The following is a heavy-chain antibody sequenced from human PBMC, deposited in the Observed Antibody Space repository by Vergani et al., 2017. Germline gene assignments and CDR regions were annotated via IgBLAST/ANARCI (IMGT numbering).Heavy chain of an antibody. V-gene: IGHV3-7*01. J-gene: IGHJ2*01. Sequence: EVQLVESGGGLVQPGGSLRLSCAASGFTFSSYWMSWVRQAPGKGLEWVANIKQDGSEKYYADSVKGRFTISRDNSKNTLYLQMNSLRAEDTAVYYCAKDLLTSAMVYWYFDLWGRGTLVTVSS. D-gene: IGHD5-18*01. CDR2: IKQDGSEK. CDR3: AKDLLTSAMVYWYFDL. CDR1: GFTFSSYW.